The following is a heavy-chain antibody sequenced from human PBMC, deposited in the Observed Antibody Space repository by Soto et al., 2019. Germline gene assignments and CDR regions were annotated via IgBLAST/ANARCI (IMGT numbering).Heavy chain of an antibody. V-gene: IGHV2-5*02. CDR1: GFSLSTSGVG. Sequence: SGPTRVNPTQTLTLTCAFAGFSLSTSGVGVGWIRQPPGKALEWLALIYWDDDKRYRPSLKSTLTITKDPSNNQVVLTMTNMDPVDTATYYCAHLWSSRGAFDIWGQGTLVTVSS. D-gene: IGHD3-10*01. CDR3: AHLWSSRGAFDI. CDR2: IYWDDDK. J-gene: IGHJ3*02.